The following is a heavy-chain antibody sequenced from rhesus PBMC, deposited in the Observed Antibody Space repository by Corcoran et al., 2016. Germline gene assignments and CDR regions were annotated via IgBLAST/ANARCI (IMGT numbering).Heavy chain of an antibody. CDR2: NSGSGGST. D-gene: IGHD3-16*01. Sequence: QLQLQESGPGLVKPSEPLSLTCAVSVGSLSSHYWSWIRQPPGKGLEWIGRNSGSGGSTDYNPSLKSRVTISPDTSKNQFSLKLSSVTAADTAVYYCARLVVVFNSLDVWGRGVLVTVSS. CDR1: VGSLSSHY. V-gene: IGHV4-173*01. J-gene: IGHJ5-2*02. CDR3: ARLVVVFNSLDV.